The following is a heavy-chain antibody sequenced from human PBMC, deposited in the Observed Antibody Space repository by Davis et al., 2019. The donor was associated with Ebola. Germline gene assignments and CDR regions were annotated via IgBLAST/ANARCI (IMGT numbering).Heavy chain of an antibody. D-gene: IGHD3-22*01. CDR3: ARDYGHYYNNSGSYFEDY. CDR2: INADNGDT. Sequence: ASVKVSCKASGYTFINYAIHWVRQAPGQGLEWMGWINADNGDTEYSQKLQGRVTITRDTSATTAYMELSSLRSEDTAVYYCARDYGHYYNNSGSYFEDYWGLGTLVTVSS. CDR1: GYTFINYA. V-gene: IGHV1-3*01. J-gene: IGHJ4*02.